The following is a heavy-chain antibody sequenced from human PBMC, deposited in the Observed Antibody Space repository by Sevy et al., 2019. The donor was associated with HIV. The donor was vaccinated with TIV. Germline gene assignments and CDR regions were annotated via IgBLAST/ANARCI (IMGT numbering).Heavy chain of an antibody. CDR3: ARHCTGTSCSHAFDI. V-gene: IGHV4-34*01. CDR2: INHSGST. Sequence: SETLSLTCAVYGGSFSGYYCSWIRQPPGKWLEWTGEINHSGSTNYNPSLKSRATISVDTSKNQFSLKLSSVTAADTAVYYCARHCTGTSCSHAFDIWGQGTMVTVSS. D-gene: IGHD2-2*01. CDR1: GGSFSGYY. J-gene: IGHJ3*02.